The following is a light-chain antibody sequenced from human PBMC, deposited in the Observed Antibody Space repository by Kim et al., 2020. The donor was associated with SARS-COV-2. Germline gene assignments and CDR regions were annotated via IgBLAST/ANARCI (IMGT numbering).Light chain of an antibody. V-gene: IGLV3-19*01. CDR1: SLRSYY. CDR2: GKD. CDR3: YSRDTNGNYVL. Sequence: ALGQTVRITCQGDSLRSYYAAWYQQRPGQAPVLVIYGKDNRPSGIPDRFSGSSSGNTATLTITGAQADDEADYYCYSRDTNGNYVLFGGGTKVTVL. J-gene: IGLJ2*01.